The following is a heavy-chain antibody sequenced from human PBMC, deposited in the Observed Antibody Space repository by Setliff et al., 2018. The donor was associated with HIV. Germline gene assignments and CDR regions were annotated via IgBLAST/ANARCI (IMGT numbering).Heavy chain of an antibody. V-gene: IGHV4-38-2*02. J-gene: IGHJ4*02. D-gene: IGHD5-12*01. CDR1: GYSISSGYY. Sequence: SETLSLTCTVTGYSISSGYYWAWIRQPPGKGLEWIGYIYHSGSTYYNPSLKSRVTISVDTSKNQFSLKVSSVTAADTAVYYCARDRGGGYNNLDYWGQGTLVTVSS. CDR2: IYHSGST. CDR3: ARDRGGGYNNLDY.